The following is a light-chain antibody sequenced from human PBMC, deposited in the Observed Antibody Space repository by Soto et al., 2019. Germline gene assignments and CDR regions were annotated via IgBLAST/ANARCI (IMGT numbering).Light chain of an antibody. CDR3: QQRSNWPPYT. CDR1: QSVSSY. J-gene: IGKJ2*01. V-gene: IGKV3-11*01. CDR2: DAY. Sequence: EIVLTQSPATLSLSPGERATLSCRASQSVSSYLAWYHQKPGQAPRLLIYDAYNRATGIPASFSGSGSETDFTLTISSLEPEDFAVYYCQQRSNWPPYTFGQGTKLEIK.